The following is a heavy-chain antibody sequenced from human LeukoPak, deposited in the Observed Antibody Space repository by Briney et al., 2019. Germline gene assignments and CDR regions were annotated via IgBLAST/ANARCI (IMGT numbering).Heavy chain of an antibody. Sequence: PGGSLRLSCAASGFTFDDYAMHWVRQAPGKGLEWVSLISGDGGSTYYADSVKGRFTISRDNSKNSLYLQMNSLRAEDTAVYYCAKGNDFWSGYFRDYYYYYYMDVWGKGTTVTVSS. CDR2: ISGDGGST. V-gene: IGHV3-43*02. D-gene: IGHD3-3*01. CDR1: GFTFDDYA. J-gene: IGHJ6*03. CDR3: AKGNDFWSGYFRDYYYYYYMDV.